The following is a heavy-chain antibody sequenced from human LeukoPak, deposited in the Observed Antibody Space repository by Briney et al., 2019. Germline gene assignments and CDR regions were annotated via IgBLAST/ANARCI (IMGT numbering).Heavy chain of an antibody. CDR2: VNPNNGGT. CDR3: VRDDMTTNPIEFDY. D-gene: IGHD4-11*01. J-gene: IGHJ4*02. Sequence: ASVKVSCKASGYTFTGYYMHWVRQAPGQGLEWMGWVNPNNGGTDYAQKFQGRVTMTRDTSISTAYMELSSLRSDDTAIYYCVRDDMTTNPIEFDYWGQGTLVTVSS. V-gene: IGHV1-2*02. CDR1: GYTFTGYY.